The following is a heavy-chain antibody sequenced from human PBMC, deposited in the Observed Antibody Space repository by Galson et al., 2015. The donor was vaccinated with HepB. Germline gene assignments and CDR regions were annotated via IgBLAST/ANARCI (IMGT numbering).Heavy chain of an antibody. CDR1: GYTFTSYD. CDR2: MNPNSGNT. D-gene: IGHD1-20*01. CDR3: ARNMAPPFNWNACHRGSYDAFDI. V-gene: IGHV1-8*01. J-gene: IGHJ3*02. Sequence: SVKVSCKASGYTFTSYDINWVRQATGQGLEWMGWMNPNSGNTGYAQKFQGRVTMTRNTSISTAYMELSSLRSEDTAVYYCARNMAPPFNWNACHRGSYDAFDIWGQGTMVTVSS.